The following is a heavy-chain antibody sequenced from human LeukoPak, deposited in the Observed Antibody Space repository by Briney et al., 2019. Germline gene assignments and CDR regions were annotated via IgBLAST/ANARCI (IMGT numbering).Heavy chain of an antibody. Sequence: SVKVSCKASGGTFSSYAISWVRQAPGQGLEWMGGIIPIFGTANYAQKFQGRVTITADETTSTAYMELSSLRSEDTAVYYCATAASDGYKVPFDYWGQGTLVTVSS. CDR1: GGTFSSYA. J-gene: IGHJ4*02. D-gene: IGHD5-24*01. CDR2: IIPIFGTA. CDR3: ATAASDGYKVPFDY. V-gene: IGHV1-69*13.